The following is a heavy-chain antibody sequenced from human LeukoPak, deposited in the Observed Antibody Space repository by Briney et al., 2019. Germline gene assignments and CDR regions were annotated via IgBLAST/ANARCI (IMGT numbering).Heavy chain of an antibody. CDR1: GFTFSSYV. D-gene: IGHD1-26*01. V-gene: IGHV3-23*01. Sequence: GGSLRLSCAASGFTFSSYVMSWVRQAPGKGLEWVAIISGSGGSIFYTDSVKGRFTISRDNSKNTLYLQMSSLGAEDTAVYYCARRIVGQAPDYWGQGTLVTVSS. CDR2: ISGSGGSI. CDR3: ARRIVGQAPDY. J-gene: IGHJ4*02.